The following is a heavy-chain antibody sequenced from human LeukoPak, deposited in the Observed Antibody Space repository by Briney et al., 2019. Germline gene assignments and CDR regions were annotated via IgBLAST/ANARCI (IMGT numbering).Heavy chain of an antibody. D-gene: IGHD1-1*01. CDR1: GFTLSNYS. CDR2: ISGSGFTI. CDR3: ARDRGRVQLERRMIYYYMDV. V-gene: IGHV3-48*01. J-gene: IGHJ6*03. Sequence: AGGSLRLSCAVSGFTLSNYSMNWVRQAPGKGLEWISYISGSGFTIHYADSVKGRFTISRDNAKNSLYLQMNSLRAEDTAVYYCARDRGRVQLERRMIYYYMDVWGKGTTVTISS.